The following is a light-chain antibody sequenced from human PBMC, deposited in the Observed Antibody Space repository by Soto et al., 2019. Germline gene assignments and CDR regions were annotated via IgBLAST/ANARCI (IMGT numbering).Light chain of an antibody. Sequence: QSALTQPASVSGSPGQSITISCTGTSSNVGGYNYVYWYQQHAGTAPQLMIYDVTNRPSVLSSRFSGSKSGNTASLTSSRLQADDEDDYYCSSYTSISTDVFGSGTKLTVL. V-gene: IGLV2-14*03. CDR3: SSYTSISTDV. J-gene: IGLJ6*01. CDR1: SSNVGGYNY. CDR2: DVT.